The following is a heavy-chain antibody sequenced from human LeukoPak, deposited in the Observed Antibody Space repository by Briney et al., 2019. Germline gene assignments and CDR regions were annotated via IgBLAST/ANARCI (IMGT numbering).Heavy chain of an antibody. V-gene: IGHV4-34*01. CDR3: ARGLIYYYDSSGYYEGYYYYGMDV. CDR1: GGSFSGYY. J-gene: IGHJ6*02. Sequence: SETLSLTCAVYGGSFSGYYWSWIRQPPGKGLEWIGEINHSGSTNHNPSLKSRVTISVDTSKNQFSLKLGSVTAADTAVYYCARGLIYYYDSSGYYEGYYYYGMDVWGQGTTVTVSS. D-gene: IGHD3-22*01. CDR2: INHSGST.